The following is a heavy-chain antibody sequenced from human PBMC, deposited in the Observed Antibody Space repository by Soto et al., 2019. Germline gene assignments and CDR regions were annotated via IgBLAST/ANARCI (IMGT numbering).Heavy chain of an antibody. D-gene: IGHD2-2*01. V-gene: IGHV1-3*01. CDR3: ARDLPIVVVSAAPPGMDV. CDR2: INAGNGNT. J-gene: IGHJ6*02. CDR1: GYTFTSYA. Sequence: GASVKVSCKASGYTFTSYAMHWVRQAPGQRLEWMGWINAGNGNTKYSQKFQGRVTITRDTSASTAYMELSSLRSEDTAVYYCARDLPIVVVSAAPPGMDVWGQGTTVTVSS.